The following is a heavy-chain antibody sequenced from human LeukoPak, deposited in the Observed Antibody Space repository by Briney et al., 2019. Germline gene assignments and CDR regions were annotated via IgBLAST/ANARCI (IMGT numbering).Heavy chain of an antibody. CDR2: IWFDGSDR. CDR1: GFTFSSYG. D-gene: IGHD3-22*01. CDR3: ARELSPVVKYHFDS. Sequence: PAVSLRLSCAASGFTFSSYGMHWVRQAPGKGLEGVAVIWFDGSDRYYADSVRGRFTITSDNSKSTLYLQMNSLNAEDTAVCYCARELSPVVKYHFDSWGQGTLVTVSS. J-gene: IGHJ4*02. V-gene: IGHV3-33*01.